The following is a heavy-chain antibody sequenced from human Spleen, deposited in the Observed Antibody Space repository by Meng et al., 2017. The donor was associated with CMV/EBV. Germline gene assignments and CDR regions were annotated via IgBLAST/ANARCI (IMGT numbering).Heavy chain of an antibody. CDR2: ISTAGRTI. Sequence: GESLKISCAASGFTLSSYDMNWVRQAPGKGLEWIAYISTAGRTIFYADSVKGRFTISRDNAKNSLYLQMISLRADDTAVYYCAREGGYHYDSSGYYWGQGTRVTVSS. D-gene: IGHD3-22*01. V-gene: IGHV3-48*03. J-gene: IGHJ4*02. CDR3: AREGGYHYDSSGYY. CDR1: GFTLSSYD.